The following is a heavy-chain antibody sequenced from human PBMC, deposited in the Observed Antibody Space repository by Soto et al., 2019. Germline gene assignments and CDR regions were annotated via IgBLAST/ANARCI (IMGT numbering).Heavy chain of an antibody. CDR2: IYYRGNT. CDR1: GDSINSDKYY. J-gene: IGHJ4*02. D-gene: IGHD3-9*01. CDR3: ASLEGLATISYYFDF. V-gene: IGHV4-39*01. Sequence: QLQLQESGPGLVKPSETLSLTCSVSGDSINSDKYYWGWIRQPPGKGLEWIGSIYYRGNTYYNPSLQTRVTISLDKSKSQFSLKLNAGTAADSAVYFCASLEGLATISYYFDFWGQGALVTVSS.